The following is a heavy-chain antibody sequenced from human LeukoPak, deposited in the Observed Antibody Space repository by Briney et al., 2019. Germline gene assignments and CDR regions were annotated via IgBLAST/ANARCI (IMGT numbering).Heavy chain of an antibody. CDR3: ARDRGSGWFYDIDY. CDR2: ISFTSGYI. D-gene: IGHD6-19*01. Sequence: PGGSLRLSCAASGFTFSSYSMNWVRQAPGKGLEWVSSISFTSGYIYYADSVKGRFTISRDNAENSLCLQMNSLRAEDTAVYYCARDRGSGWFYDIDYWGQGTLVTVSS. CDR1: GFTFSSYS. V-gene: IGHV3-21*01. J-gene: IGHJ4*02.